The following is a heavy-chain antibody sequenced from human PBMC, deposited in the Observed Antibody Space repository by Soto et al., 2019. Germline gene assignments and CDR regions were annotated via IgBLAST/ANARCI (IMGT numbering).Heavy chain of an antibody. Sequence: QVQLVESGGGVVQPGRSLRLSCAASGFTFSSYGMHWVRQAPGKGLEWVAVISYDGSNKYYADSVKGRFTISRDNSKNTLYLQMNSLRAEDTAVYYCGKDQTYGAHAFDIWGQGTMVTVSS. D-gene: IGHD4-17*01. CDR1: GFTFSSYG. V-gene: IGHV3-30*18. CDR3: GKDQTYGAHAFDI. J-gene: IGHJ3*02. CDR2: ISYDGSNK.